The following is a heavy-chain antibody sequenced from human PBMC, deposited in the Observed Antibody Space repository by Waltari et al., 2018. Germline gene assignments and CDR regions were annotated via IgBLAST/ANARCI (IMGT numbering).Heavy chain of an antibody. CDR3: ARVGTVDGSGWYAFDI. CDR1: GGSISSGSYY. D-gene: IGHD6-19*01. J-gene: IGHJ3*02. V-gene: IGHV4-61*02. Sequence: QVQLQESGPGLVKPSQTLSLTCTVSGGSISSGSYYWSWIRQPAGKGREWIGRIYTSGGTNYNPTLKSRVTISVDTSKNQFSLKLSSVTAADTAVYYCARVGTVDGSGWYAFDIWGQGTMVTVSS. CDR2: IYTSGGT.